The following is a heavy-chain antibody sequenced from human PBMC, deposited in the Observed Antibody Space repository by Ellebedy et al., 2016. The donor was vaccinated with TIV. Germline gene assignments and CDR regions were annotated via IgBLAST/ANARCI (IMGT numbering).Heavy chain of an antibody. CDR1: GFTFSSYS. CDR3: ARSGTGVLYFDY. V-gene: IGHV3-21*01. D-gene: IGHD3-10*01. CDR2: ISSSSSYI. Sequence: GESLKISCAASGFTFSSYSMNWVRQAPGKGLEWVSSISSSSSYIYYADSVKGRFTISRDNAKNSLYLQMNSLRAEDTAVYYCARSGTGVLYFDYWGQGTLVTVSS. J-gene: IGHJ4*02.